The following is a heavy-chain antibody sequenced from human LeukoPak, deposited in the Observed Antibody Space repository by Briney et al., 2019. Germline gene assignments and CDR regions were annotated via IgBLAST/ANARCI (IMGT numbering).Heavy chain of an antibody. CDR1: GGSISSGSYY. Sequence: SETLSLTCTVSGGSISSGSYYWSWIRQPAGKGLEWIGRIYTSGSTNYNPSLKSRVTISVDTSKNQFSLKLSSVTAADTAMYYCARDLRFLEWQNAFDIWGQGTMVTVSS. D-gene: IGHD3-3*01. CDR2: IYTSGST. V-gene: IGHV4-61*02. CDR3: ARDLRFLEWQNAFDI. J-gene: IGHJ3*02.